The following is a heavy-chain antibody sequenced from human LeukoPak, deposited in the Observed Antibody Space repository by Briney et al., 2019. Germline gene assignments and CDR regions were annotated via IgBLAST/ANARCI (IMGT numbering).Heavy chain of an antibody. CDR1: GFTFSSYW. J-gene: IGHJ4*02. CDR3: ARGSTQYSSGWYGLDY. Sequence: GGSLRLSCAASGFTFSSYWMHWVRQAPGKGLVRVSRVNSDGSSTTYADSVKGRFTISRDNAKNTLYLQMNSLRAEDTAVYYCARGSTQYSSGWYGLDYWGQGTLVTVSS. D-gene: IGHD6-19*01. CDR2: VNSDGSST. V-gene: IGHV3-74*01.